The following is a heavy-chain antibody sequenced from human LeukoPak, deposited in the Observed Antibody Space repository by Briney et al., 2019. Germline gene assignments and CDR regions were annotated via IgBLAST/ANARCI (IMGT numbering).Heavy chain of an antibody. CDR2: LSGSGGNT. J-gene: IGHJ5*02. V-gene: IGHV3-23*01. Sequence: LESGGDLGQHGGSLRLSCAASGFTFSSYAMRWVRQTPGKGLEWVSALSGSGGNTYYADSVKGRFTISRDNSKNTLYLQMNSLRAEDTAVYYCAKDRNDDILTGYNWLDPWGQGTLVTVSS. CDR1: GFTFSSYA. CDR3: AKDRNDDILTGYNWLDP. D-gene: IGHD3-9*01.